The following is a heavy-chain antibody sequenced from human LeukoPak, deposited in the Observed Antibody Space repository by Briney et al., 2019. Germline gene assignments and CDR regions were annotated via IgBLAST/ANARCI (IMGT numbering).Heavy chain of an antibody. CDR2: ISWNSGSI. Sequence: PGGSLRLSCAASGFTFGDYAMHWVRQAPGKGLEWVSGISWNSGSIDYADSVKGRFTISRDNAKNSLYLQMNSLRPEDTAFYYCAKGTGRYWTFFDYWGQGTLVTVSS. V-gene: IGHV3-9*01. CDR1: GFTFGDYA. D-gene: IGHD1-26*01. CDR3: AKGTGRYWTFFDY. J-gene: IGHJ4*02.